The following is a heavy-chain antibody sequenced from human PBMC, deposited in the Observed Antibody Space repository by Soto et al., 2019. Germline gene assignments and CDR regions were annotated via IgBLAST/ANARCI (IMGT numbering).Heavy chain of an antibody. CDR3: ARVGGYSGYSLDYYYGMDV. V-gene: IGHV3-33*01. Sequence: PVGSLRLSCAASGFTFSSYGMHWVRQAPGKGLEWVAVIWYDGSNKYYADSVKGRFTISRDNSKNTLYLQMNSLRAEDTAVYYCARVGGYSGYSLDYYYGMDVWGQGTTVTVSS. CDR2: IWYDGSNK. D-gene: IGHD5-12*01. J-gene: IGHJ6*02. CDR1: GFTFSSYG.